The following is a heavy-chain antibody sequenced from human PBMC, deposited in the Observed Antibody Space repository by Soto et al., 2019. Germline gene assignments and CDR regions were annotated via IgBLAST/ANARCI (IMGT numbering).Heavy chain of an antibody. D-gene: IGHD5-18*01. V-gene: IGHV3-74*01. CDR2: IDTDGSRT. CDR3: AKWDTHGIIPPTVGGNYYYYDIDV. J-gene: IGHJ6*02. Sequence: HPGGSLRLSCAASGFTFSSHWMHWVRQAPGKGLVWVSRIDTDGSRTNYADSVKGRFTMSRDNSKNTLYLQMHSLRAEDAAIFYCAKWDTHGIIPPTVGGNYYYYDIDVWGQGTRGTVSS. CDR1: GFTFSSHW.